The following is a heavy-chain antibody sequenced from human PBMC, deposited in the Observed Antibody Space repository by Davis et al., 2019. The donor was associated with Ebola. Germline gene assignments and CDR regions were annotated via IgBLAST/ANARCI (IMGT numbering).Heavy chain of an antibody. CDR2: FCYGGNT. V-gene: IGHV4-39*01. D-gene: IGHD3-22*01. Sequence: MPSDTLSLTFTLPGSSITITTYYWGSIRQSPGQGRFWIGTFCYGGNTYYNLSLKGRYTITSDSSKNQLSLRMSSVNAADTALYYCARITPNYHSSAYYYFEWWGRGILVTVSS. CDR3: ARITPNYHSSAYYYFEW. J-gene: IGHJ4*02. CDR1: GSSITITTYY.